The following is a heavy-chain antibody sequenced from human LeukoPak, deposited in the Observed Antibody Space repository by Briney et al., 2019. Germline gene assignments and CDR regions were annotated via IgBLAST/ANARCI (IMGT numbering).Heavy chain of an antibody. Sequence: PGGSLRLSCAASGFTFSSYNMNWVCQAPGKGLEWVSSISSSSSYIYYADSVKGRFTISRDNSKNTLYLQMNSLRAEDTAVYYCARGKLRYFDWLSFDYWGQGTLVTVSS. D-gene: IGHD3-9*01. V-gene: IGHV3-21*01. CDR3: ARGKLRYFDWLSFDY. CDR1: GFTFSSYN. CDR2: ISSSSSYI. J-gene: IGHJ4*02.